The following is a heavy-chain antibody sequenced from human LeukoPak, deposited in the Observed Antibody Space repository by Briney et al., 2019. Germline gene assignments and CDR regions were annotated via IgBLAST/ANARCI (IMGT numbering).Heavy chain of an antibody. Sequence: GGSLRLSYAASGFSFSAYAMSWVRQAPGKGLEWVSGISGSGGRTYYADSVKGRFTISRDNSKNTLYLQMTSLRTEDTAVYYCAKDSRIAEFPEVRFDYWGQGTLATVFS. CDR1: GFSFSAYA. CDR2: ISGSGGRT. J-gene: IGHJ4*02. D-gene: IGHD3-10*01. V-gene: IGHV3-23*01. CDR3: AKDSRIAEFPEVRFDY.